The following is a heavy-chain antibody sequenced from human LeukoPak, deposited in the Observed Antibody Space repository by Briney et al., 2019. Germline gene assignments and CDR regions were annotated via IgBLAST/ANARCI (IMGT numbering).Heavy chain of an antibody. J-gene: IGHJ6*03. CDR2: IYTSGSA. CDR1: GGSISSGSYY. D-gene: IGHD6-13*01. CDR3: ARGGLGIAAAFGFGPYYYYYMDV. V-gene: IGHV4-61*02. Sequence: SETLSLTCTVSGGSISSGSYYWSWIRQPAGKGLEWIGRIYTSGSANYNPSLKSRVTISVDTSKNQFSLKLSSVTAADTAVYYCARGGLGIAAAFGFGPYYYYYMDVWGKGTTVTISS.